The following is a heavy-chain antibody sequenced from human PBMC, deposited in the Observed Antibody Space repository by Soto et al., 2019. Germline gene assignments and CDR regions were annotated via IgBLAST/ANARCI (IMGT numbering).Heavy chain of an antibody. CDR2: ISGSGGST. CDR1: GFTFSSYA. V-gene: IGHV3-23*01. Sequence: EVQLLESGGGLVQPGGSLRLSCAVSGFTFSSYAMTWVRQAPGKGLEWVSAISGSGGSTHYADSVKGRFTISRDNSKNTLYLQMNSLRAEDTAVYYCAKGTGYYDGSAYPNWGQGTLVTVSS. CDR3: AKGTGYYDGSAYPN. D-gene: IGHD3-22*01. J-gene: IGHJ4*02.